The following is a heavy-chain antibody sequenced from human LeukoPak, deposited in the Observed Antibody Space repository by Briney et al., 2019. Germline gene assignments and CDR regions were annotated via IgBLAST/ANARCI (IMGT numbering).Heavy chain of an antibody. J-gene: IGHJ4*02. V-gene: IGHV3-30*04. CDR3: AKRHPGYDSSGYSN. D-gene: IGHD3-22*01. Sequence: GGSLRLSCAASGFTFSSYAMHWVRQAPGKGLEWVAVISYDGSNKYYADSVKGRFTISRDNSKNTLYLQMNSLRAEDTAVYYCAKRHPGYDSSGYSNWGQGTLVTVSS. CDR1: GFTFSSYA. CDR2: ISYDGSNK.